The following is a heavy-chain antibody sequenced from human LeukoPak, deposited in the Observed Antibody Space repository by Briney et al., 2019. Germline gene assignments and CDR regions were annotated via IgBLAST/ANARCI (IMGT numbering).Heavy chain of an antibody. D-gene: IGHD5-24*01. CDR1: GGSISSYC. V-gene: IGHV4-59*01. J-gene: IGHJ6*02. CDR2: IYYSGST. CDR3: ARGPSRDGYKSGYYYYGMDV. Sequence: SETLSLTCTVSGGSISSYCWSWIRQPPGKGLEWIGYIYYSGSTNYNPSLKSRVTISVDTSKNQFSLKLSSVTAADTAVYYCARGPSRDGYKSGYYYYGMDVWGQGTTVTVSS.